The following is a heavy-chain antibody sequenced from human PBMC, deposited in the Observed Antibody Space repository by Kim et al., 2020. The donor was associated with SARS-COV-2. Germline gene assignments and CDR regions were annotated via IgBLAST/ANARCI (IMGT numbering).Heavy chain of an antibody. V-gene: IGHV1-3*01. CDR1: GYSFTNYA. CDR3: ARDPYNY. Sequence: ASVKVSCKASGYSFTNYAIHWVRQAPGQRLEWMGWINPGTGNTKYSQNFQGRVTFIRDTSASTVYMELSSLRSEDTAVYYCARDPYNYWGQGTLVTVSS. CDR2: INPGTGNT. D-gene: IGHD3-16*01. J-gene: IGHJ4*02.